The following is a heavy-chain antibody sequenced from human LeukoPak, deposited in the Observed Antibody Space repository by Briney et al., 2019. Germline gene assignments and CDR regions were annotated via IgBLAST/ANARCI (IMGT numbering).Heavy chain of an antibody. CDR2: IYYSGST. V-gene: IGHV4-59*01. CDR1: GGSISSYY. D-gene: IGHD6-13*01. Sequence: SSETLSLTCTVSGGSISSYYWSWIRQPPGKALECIGYIYYSGSTNHNPSLKSRDTISVDTSKNQFSLKLSSVTAADTAVYYCARGPPTLRQQLPLWYYFDYWGQGSLVTVSS. CDR3: ARGPPTLRQQLPLWYYFDY. J-gene: IGHJ4*02.